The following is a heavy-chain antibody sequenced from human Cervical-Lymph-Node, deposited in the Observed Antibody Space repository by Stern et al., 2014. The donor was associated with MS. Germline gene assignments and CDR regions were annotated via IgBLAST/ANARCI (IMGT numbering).Heavy chain of an antibody. J-gene: IGHJ4*02. V-gene: IGHV1-18*01. D-gene: IGHD1-1*01. CDR3: ARGDDKTSYDY. CDR2: VSTYNGNT. Sequence: QVQLVESGAEVKKPGASVKVSCKASGYTFTNTGINWVRLAPGQGPECMGWVSTYNGNTKYAQKLRGRVTMTTDTSTSTAYMELRSLRSDDTAVYYCARGDDKTSYDYWGQGTLVTVSS. CDR1: GYTFTNTG.